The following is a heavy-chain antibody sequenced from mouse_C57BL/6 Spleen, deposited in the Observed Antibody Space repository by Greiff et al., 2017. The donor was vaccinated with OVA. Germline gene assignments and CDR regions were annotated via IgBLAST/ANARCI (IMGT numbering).Heavy chain of an antibody. D-gene: IGHD1-1*01. CDR1: GYTFTDYY. V-gene: IGHV1-76*01. J-gene: IGHJ2*01. Sequence: VQGVESGAELVRPGASVKLSCKASGYTFTDYYINWVKQRPGQGLEWIARIYPGSGNTYYNEKFKGKATLTAEKSSSTAYMQLSSLTSEDSAVYFCAREDYYGSSYGIFDYWGQGTTLTVSS. CDR3: AREDYYGSSYGIFDY. CDR2: IYPGSGNT.